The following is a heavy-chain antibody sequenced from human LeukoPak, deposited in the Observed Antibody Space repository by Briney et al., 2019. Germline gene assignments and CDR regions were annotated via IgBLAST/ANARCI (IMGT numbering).Heavy chain of an antibody. D-gene: IGHD6-19*01. CDR2: ISAYNGNT. Sequence: ASVKVSCKASGYTFTSYGISWVQQAPGQGLEWMGWISAYNGNTNYAQKLQGRVTMTTDTSTSTAYMELRSLRSDDTAVYYCAREGRYSSGWYLGYYFDYWGQGTLVTVSS. V-gene: IGHV1-18*01. J-gene: IGHJ4*02. CDR3: AREGRYSSGWYLGYYFDY. CDR1: GYTFTSYG.